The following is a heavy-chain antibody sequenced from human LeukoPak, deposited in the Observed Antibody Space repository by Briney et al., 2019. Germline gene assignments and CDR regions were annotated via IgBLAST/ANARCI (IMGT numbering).Heavy chain of an antibody. CDR1: GGSISSSSYS. D-gene: IGHD1-1*01. CDR2: IYYSGST. J-gene: IGHJ4*02. CDR3: ARRSKYNFDY. V-gene: IGHV4-39*01. Sequence: SETLSLTCTVSGGSISSSSYSWGWIRQPPGQGLEWIGSIYYSGSTYYNPSLKSRVTISVDTSKNQFSLKLSSVTAADTAVYYCARRSKYNFDYWGQGTLVTVSS.